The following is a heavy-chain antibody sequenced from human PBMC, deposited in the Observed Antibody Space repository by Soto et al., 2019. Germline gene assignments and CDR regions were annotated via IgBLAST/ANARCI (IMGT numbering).Heavy chain of an antibody. V-gene: IGHV4-59*01. CDR3: ARGVAYYDFWSGYPSLYFQH. D-gene: IGHD3-3*01. Sequence: QVQLQESGPGLVKPSETLSLTCTVSGGSISSYYWSWIRQPPGKGLEWIGYIYYSGSTNYNPSLKSRVTISVDTSKNQSSLKLSSVTAADTAVYYCARGVAYYDFWSGYPSLYFQHWGQGTLVTVSS. CDR2: IYYSGST. J-gene: IGHJ1*01. CDR1: GGSISSYY.